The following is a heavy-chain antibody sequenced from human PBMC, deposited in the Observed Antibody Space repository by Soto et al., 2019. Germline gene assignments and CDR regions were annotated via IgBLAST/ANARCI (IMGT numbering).Heavy chain of an antibody. CDR2: IYYSGST. CDR3: ARYFRFGELLNYFDY. D-gene: IGHD3-10*01. J-gene: IGHJ4*02. Sequence: SGTLSLTCTVSGGSISSSSYYWGWIRQPPGKGLEWIGSIYYSGSTYYNPSLKSRVTISVDTSKNQFSLKLSSVTAADTAVYYCARYFRFGELLNYFDYWGQGTLVTVSS. CDR1: GGSISSSSYY. V-gene: IGHV4-39*01.